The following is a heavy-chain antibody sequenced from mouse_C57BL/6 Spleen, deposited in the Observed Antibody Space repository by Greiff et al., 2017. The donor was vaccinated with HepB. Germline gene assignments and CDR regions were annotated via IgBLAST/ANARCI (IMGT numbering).Heavy chain of an antibody. V-gene: IGHV5-17*01. CDR3: AGGPRRFAY. J-gene: IGHJ3*01. CDR1: GFTFSDYG. Sequence: DVKLVESGGGLVKPGGSLKLSCAASGFTFSDYGKHWVRQAPEKGLEWVAYISSGSSTIYYADTVKGRFTISRDNAKNTLFLQMTSLRSEDTAMYYCAGGPRRFAYWGQGTLVTVSA. CDR2: ISSGSSTI.